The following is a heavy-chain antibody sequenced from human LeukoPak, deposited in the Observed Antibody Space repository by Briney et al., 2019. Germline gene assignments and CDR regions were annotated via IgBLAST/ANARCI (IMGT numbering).Heavy chain of an antibody. CDR1: GYTFTSYY. J-gene: IGHJ6*03. CDR3: ARETGGVAGHYYYMDV. V-gene: IGHV1-18*04. CDR2: ISAYNGNT. D-gene: IGHD7-27*01. Sequence: ASVKVSCKASGYTFTSYYMHWVRQAPGQGLEWMGWISAYNGNTNYAQKVQGRVTMTTDTSTSTGYMELRSLRSDDTAVYYCARETGGVAGHYYYMDVWGKGTTVTVSS.